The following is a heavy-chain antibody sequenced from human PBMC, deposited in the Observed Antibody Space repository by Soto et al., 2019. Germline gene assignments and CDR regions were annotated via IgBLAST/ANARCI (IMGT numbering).Heavy chain of an antibody. CDR3: ARRSSSWYYF. V-gene: IGHV4-34*01. CDR2: INHSGSA. D-gene: IGHD6-13*01. CDR1: GGSFSAYY. Sequence: QEQLQQWGTGLLKPSETLSLTCAVYGGSFSAYYWSWIRQPPGKGLEWIGEINHSGSASYNPPLKSRVTISVDTSKNQFSLKLSSVTAADTAVYFCARRSSSWYYFWGQGALVTVSS. J-gene: IGHJ4*02.